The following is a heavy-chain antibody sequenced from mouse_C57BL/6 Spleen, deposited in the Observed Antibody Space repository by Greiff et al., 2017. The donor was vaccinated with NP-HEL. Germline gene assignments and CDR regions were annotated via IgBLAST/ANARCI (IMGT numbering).Heavy chain of an antibody. CDR3: ARSAVVATPYAMDY. Sequence: QVQLQQPGAELVKPGASVKLSCKASGYTFTSYWLHWVKQRPGRGLEWMGRIDPNRGGTKYNEKFKSKATLTVDKPSSTAYMQLSSLTSEDSAVYYCARSAVVATPYAMDYWGQGTSVTVSS. CDR1: GYTFTSYW. CDR2: IDPNRGGT. J-gene: IGHJ4*01. V-gene: IGHV1-72*01. D-gene: IGHD1-1*01.